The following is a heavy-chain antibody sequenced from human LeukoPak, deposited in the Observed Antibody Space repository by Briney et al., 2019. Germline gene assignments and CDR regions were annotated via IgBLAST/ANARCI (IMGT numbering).Heavy chain of an antibody. J-gene: IGHJ3*02. CDR3: ARESGVTMIVVLIHDAFDI. Sequence: SETLSLTCTVSGGSLSSISSYWGWIRQPPGKGLEWIGSIYYSGSTYYNPSLKSRVTISVDTSKNQFSLKLSSVTAADTAVYYCARESGVTMIVVLIHDAFDIWGQGTMVTVSS. CDR1: GGSLSSISSY. V-gene: IGHV4-39*07. D-gene: IGHD3-22*01. CDR2: IYYSGST.